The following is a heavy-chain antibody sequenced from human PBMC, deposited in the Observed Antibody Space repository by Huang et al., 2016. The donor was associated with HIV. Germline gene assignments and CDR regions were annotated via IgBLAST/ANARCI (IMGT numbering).Heavy chain of an antibody. Sequence: QVQLVESGGGVVQPGRSLRLSCAASGFTFSSYGMHWVRQAPGKGLEWVAVISYDGSNKYDADSVKGRFTISRDNSKNTLYLQMNSLRAEDTAVYYCAKGPMGGDSSSSGYAYWGQGTLVTVSS. CDR3: AKGPMGGDSSSSGYAY. V-gene: IGHV3-30*18. J-gene: IGHJ4*02. CDR1: GFTFSSYG. D-gene: IGHD6-13*01. CDR2: ISYDGSNK.